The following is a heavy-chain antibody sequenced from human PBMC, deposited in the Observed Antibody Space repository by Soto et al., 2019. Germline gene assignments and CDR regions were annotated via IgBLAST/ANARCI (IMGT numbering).Heavy chain of an antibody. CDR2: ISYDGSNK. D-gene: IGHD5-18*01. J-gene: IGHJ6*02. Sequence: ESGGGVVQPGRSLRLYCAASGFTFSSYGMHWVRQAPGKGLEWVAVISYDGSNKYYADSVKGRFTISRDNSKNTLYLLMNSLRAEDTAVYYCAKAGQAMVRFRGSASYGMDVWGQGTTVTVSS. CDR3: AKAGQAMVRFRGSASYGMDV. CDR1: GFTFSSYG. V-gene: IGHV3-30*18.